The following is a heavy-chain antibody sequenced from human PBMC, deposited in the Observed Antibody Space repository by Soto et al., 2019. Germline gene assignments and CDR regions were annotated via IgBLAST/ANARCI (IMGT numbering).Heavy chain of an antibody. J-gene: IGHJ4*02. CDR3: ARDWGGLGY. V-gene: IGHV3-7*01. D-gene: IGHD3-10*01. CDR1: GFTFSNYW. Sequence: GGSLRLSCAASGFTFSNYWMTWVRQAPGKGLEWVANIIKDRSEKSYVDSVKGRFTISRDNAKNSLYLEMNSLRVEDTAVYYCARDWGGLGYWGQGTLVTVSS. CDR2: IIKDRSEK.